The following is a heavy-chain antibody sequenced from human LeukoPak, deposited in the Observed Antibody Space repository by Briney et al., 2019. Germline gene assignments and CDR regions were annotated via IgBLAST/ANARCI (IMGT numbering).Heavy chain of an antibody. Sequence: GESLKISCKGSGYSFTSYWIGWVRQMPGKGLEWMGIIYPGDSDTRYSPSFQGQVTSSADKSISTAYLQWSSLKASDTAMYYCARPEEHGDYVHDAFDIWGQGTMVTVSS. CDR3: ARPEEHGDYVHDAFDI. D-gene: IGHD4-17*01. CDR1: GYSFTSYW. J-gene: IGHJ3*02. V-gene: IGHV5-51*01. CDR2: IYPGDSDT.